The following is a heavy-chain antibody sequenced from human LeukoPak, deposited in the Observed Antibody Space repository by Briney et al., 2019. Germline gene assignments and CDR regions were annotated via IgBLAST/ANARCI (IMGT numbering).Heavy chain of an antibody. D-gene: IGHD1-26*01. CDR2: IYYTGST. CDR1: GGSLSSYY. J-gene: IGHJ4*02. V-gene: IGHV4-59*08. Sequence: SETLSLTCTVSGGSLSSYYGSWIRQPPGKGLEWIGYIYYTGSTNYNPSLKSRVTISLDTSKNQFSLSLSSVTAADTAVYYCARLKVGSGGYYFHAFWGRGTLVTVSS. CDR3: ARLKVGSGGYYFHAF.